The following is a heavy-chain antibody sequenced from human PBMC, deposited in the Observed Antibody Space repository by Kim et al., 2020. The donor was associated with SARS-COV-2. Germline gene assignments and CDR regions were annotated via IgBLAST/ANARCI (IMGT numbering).Heavy chain of an antibody. J-gene: IGHJ6*02. Sequence: SVKGRFTISRDNSKITLYRQMNSLRAEDTAVYYCARGLADYGNYYYGMDVWGRGTTVTVSS. V-gene: IGHV3-23*01. D-gene: IGHD4-17*01. CDR3: ARGLADYGNYYYGMDV.